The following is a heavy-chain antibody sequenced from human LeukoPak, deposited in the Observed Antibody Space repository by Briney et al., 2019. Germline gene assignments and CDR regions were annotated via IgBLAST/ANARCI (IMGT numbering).Heavy chain of an antibody. D-gene: IGHD1-26*01. CDR2: ISYDGSNK. CDR1: GFTFSSYA. J-gene: IGHJ4*02. CDR3: ARARGSYNVGYDY. V-gene: IGHV3-30*04. Sequence: GRSLRLSCAASGFTFSSYAMHWVRQAPGKGLEWVAVISYDGSNKYYADSVKGRFTISRDNSKNTLYLQMNSLRAEDTAVYYCARARGSYNVGYDYWGQGALVTVSS.